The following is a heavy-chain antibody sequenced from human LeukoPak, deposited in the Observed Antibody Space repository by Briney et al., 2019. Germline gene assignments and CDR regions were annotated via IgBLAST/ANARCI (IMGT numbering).Heavy chain of an antibody. CDR1: GDSISSYY. J-gene: IGHJ4*02. D-gene: IGHD2-2*01. V-gene: IGHV4-59*01. Sequence: PSETLSLTCTVSGDSISSYYWSWIRQPPGKGLEWIGYIYYSGSTNYNPSLKSRVTISVDTSKNQFSLKLNSVTAADTAVHYCARGIYCSSSSCYYYFDYWGQGTLVTVSS. CDR3: ARGIYCSSSSCYYYFDY. CDR2: IYYSGST.